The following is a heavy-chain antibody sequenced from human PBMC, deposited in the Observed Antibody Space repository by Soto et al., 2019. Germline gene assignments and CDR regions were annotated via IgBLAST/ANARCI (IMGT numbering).Heavy chain of an antibody. J-gene: IGHJ3*01. Sequence: EVQLVESGGGLVQPGGSLRLSCASSGFSFGAFSMNWVRQAPGKGLEWVSYISSTSSTIYYADSVKGRFTISRDNAKNSVYLQMNSLRDEDTAVYYCARGGGRHCSPTRCYNAFDVWGQGTVVTVSS. D-gene: IGHD2-2*02. CDR3: ARGGGRHCSPTRCYNAFDV. CDR2: ISSTSSTI. V-gene: IGHV3-48*02. CDR1: GFSFGAFS.